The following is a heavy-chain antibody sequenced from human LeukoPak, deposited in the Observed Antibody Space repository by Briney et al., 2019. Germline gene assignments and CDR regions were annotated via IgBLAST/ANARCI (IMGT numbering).Heavy chain of an antibody. CDR2: VSGSGAST. CDR3: AKVTGNYFDY. Sequence: AGGSLRLSCAASGFTFSSYAMSWVRQAPGRGLEWVSAVSGSGASTYYEDSVKGRFTISRDNSKSALYLQMSSLRAEDTAVYYCAKVTGNYFDYWGQGTLVTVSS. CDR1: GFTFSSYA. V-gene: IGHV3-23*01. J-gene: IGHJ4*02. D-gene: IGHD4-11*01.